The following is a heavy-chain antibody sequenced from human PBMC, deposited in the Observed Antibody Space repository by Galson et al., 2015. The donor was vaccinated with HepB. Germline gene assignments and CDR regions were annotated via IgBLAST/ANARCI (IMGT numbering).Heavy chain of an antibody. J-gene: IGHJ6*02. V-gene: IGHV3-30-3*01. CDR3: ARVSVQDWNYDYYGMDV. CDR2: ISYDGSNK. CDR1: GFTFSSYA. D-gene: IGHD3/OR15-3a*01. Sequence: SLRLSCAASGFTFSSYAMHWVRQAPGKGLEWVAVISYDGSNKYYADSVKGRFTISRDNSKNTLYLQMNSLRSDDTAVYYCARVSVQDWNYDYYGMDVWGQGTTVTVSS.